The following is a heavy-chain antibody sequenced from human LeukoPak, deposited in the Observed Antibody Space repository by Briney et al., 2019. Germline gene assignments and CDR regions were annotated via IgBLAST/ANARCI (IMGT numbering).Heavy chain of an antibody. CDR3: ARGSLGSSWYILDY. D-gene: IGHD6-13*01. CDR1: GYTFTSYD. J-gene: IGHJ4*02. Sequence: GASVKVSCKASGYTFTSYDINWVRQATGQGLEWMGWMNPNSGNTGYAQKFQGRVTMTRNTSISTAYMELSSLRPEDTAVYYCARGSLGSSWYILDYWGQGTLVTVSS. CDR2: MNPNSGNT. V-gene: IGHV1-8*01.